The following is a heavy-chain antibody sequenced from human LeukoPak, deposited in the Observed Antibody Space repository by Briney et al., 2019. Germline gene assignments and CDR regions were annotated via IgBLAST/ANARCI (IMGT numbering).Heavy chain of an antibody. J-gene: IGHJ4*02. D-gene: IGHD3-9*01. CDR1: GGSISSYY. Sequence: SETLSLTCTVSGGSISSYYWGWIRHPPGKGLEWIGSIYSSGSTYYNPSLKSRVTISVDTSKNQFSLNLSSVTAADTAVYYCARDPYFASFDYWGQGTLVTVS. CDR3: ARDPYFASFDY. CDR2: IYSSGST. V-gene: IGHV4-39*07.